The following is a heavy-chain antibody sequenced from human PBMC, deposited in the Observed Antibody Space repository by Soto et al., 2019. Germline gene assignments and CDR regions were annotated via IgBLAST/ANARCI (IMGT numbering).Heavy chain of an antibody. Sequence: QVQLQESGPGLVKPSQTLSLTCTVSGGSISSGDYYWSWIRQPPGKGLECIGYIYYSGSTYYNPSLKSRVTISVDTSKNQCSRKLSSVTAADTAVYYCARAKKKIMGVTWYFDLWGRGTLVTVSS. D-gene: IGHD1-26*01. CDR3: ARAKKKIMGVTWYFDL. CDR2: IYYSGST. J-gene: IGHJ2*01. CDR1: GGSISSGDYY. V-gene: IGHV4-30-4*01.